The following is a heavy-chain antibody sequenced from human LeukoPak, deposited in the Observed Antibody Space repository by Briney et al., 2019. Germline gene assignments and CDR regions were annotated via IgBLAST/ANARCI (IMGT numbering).Heavy chain of an antibody. J-gene: IGHJ4*02. D-gene: IGHD5-18*01. V-gene: IGHV3-33*01. CDR2: VWFDGSNK. Sequence: GRSLRLSCAASGFIFSSYAMHWVRQAPGKGPDWVGIVWFDGSNKYYAESVEGRFTISRDNSKNTLYLQMSSLRAEDTAVYSCARGLGYSYGYGIDYWGQGTLVIASS. CDR1: GFIFSSYA. CDR3: ARGLGYSYGYGIDY.